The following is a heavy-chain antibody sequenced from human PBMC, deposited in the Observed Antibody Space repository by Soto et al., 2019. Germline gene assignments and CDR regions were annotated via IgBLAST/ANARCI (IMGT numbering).Heavy chain of an antibody. Sequence: QTLSLTCAISGYSVSSNSAAWNLIRQSPSRGLEWLGRTYYRSKWYNDYAVSVKSRITINPDTSKNQFSLQLNSVTPEDTAVYYCARDSRRVGYYYGSGSSLYYYYGMDVWGQGTTVTSP. D-gene: IGHD3-10*01. V-gene: IGHV6-1*01. J-gene: IGHJ6*02. CDR2: TYYRSKWYN. CDR1: GYSVSSNSAA. CDR3: ARDSRRVGYYYGSGSSLYYYYGMDV.